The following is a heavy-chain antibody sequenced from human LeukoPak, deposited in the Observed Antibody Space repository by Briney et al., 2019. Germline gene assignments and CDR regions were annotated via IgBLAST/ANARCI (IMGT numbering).Heavy chain of an antibody. Sequence: SVKVSCKASGGTFSIYGISWVRQAPGQGLEWMGGIIPILGTADYAQKFQGRVTITTDESASTAYMDLRSLRSEDTAVYYCARAPDDYYDSSGTWEYWGEGTLVTVSS. D-gene: IGHD3-22*01. V-gene: IGHV1-69*05. J-gene: IGHJ4*02. CDR2: IIPILGTA. CDR3: ARAPDDYYDSSGTWEY. CDR1: GGTFSIYG.